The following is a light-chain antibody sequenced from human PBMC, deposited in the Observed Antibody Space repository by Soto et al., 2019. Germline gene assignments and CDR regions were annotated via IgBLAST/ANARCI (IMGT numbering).Light chain of an antibody. CDR1: SSNIGAGYD. V-gene: IGLV1-40*01. J-gene: IGLJ1*01. Sequence: QSVLTQPPSVSGAPGQRVTISCTGSSSNIGAGYDVHWYQQVPGTAPKLLIYGNSNRPSGVPDRFSGSKSGTSASLAITGLQAEDEADYYCQSFGSSLSGYVFGTGTKVTV. CDR2: GNS. CDR3: QSFGSSLSGYV.